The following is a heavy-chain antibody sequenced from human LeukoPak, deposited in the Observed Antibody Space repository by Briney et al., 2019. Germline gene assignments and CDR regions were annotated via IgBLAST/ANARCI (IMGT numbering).Heavy chain of an antibody. CDR2: VSFVGSNK. CDR3: ARAVGGFGEQIIDY. J-gene: IGHJ4*02. D-gene: IGHD3-10*01. Sequence: GGSLRLSCAASGFIFSRNAMHWVRQAPGKGLEWVSVVSFVGSNKFYADSVKGRFTISRDNAKNSLYLQMNSLRAEDTAVYYCARAVGGFGEQIIDYWGQGTLVTVSS. CDR1: GFIFSRNA. V-gene: IGHV3-30*04.